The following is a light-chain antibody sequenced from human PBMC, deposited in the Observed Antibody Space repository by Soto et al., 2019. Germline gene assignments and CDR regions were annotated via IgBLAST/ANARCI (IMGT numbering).Light chain of an antibody. CDR1: QSVSRNY. Sequence: EVGLTQSPGTLSLSPGERAXXXXXXXQSVSRNYLAWYQKKPGQAPRLLIYGASTRATAIPDRFSGSGSGTDFTLTITRLEPEDFAVYYCQQYGGSVPWTFGQGGKADIK. CDR2: GAS. CDR3: QQYGGSVPWT. J-gene: IGKJ1*01. V-gene: IGKV3-20*01.